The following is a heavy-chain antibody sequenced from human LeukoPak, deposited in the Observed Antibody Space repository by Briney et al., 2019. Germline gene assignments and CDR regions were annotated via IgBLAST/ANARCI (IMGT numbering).Heavy chain of an antibody. CDR3: ARDLAYGDHIFDY. D-gene: IGHD4-17*01. CDR2: INPNSGGT. Sequence: GASVKVSCKASGYTFTGYYMHWVRQAPGQGLEWMGWINPNSGGTNYAQKFQGRVTMTRDTSISTAYMELSRLRSDDTAVYYCARDLAYGDHIFDYWGQGTLVTVPS. CDR1: GYTFTGYY. V-gene: IGHV1-2*02. J-gene: IGHJ4*02.